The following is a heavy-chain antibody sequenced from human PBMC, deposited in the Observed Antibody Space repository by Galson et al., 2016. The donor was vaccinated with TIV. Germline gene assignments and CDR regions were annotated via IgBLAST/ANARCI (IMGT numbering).Heavy chain of an antibody. CDR3: ARRQLVGYYYYSMDV. D-gene: IGHD6-6*01. Sequence: ETLSLTCTVSGGPVSGYHWSWIRQPPGKGLEWLDYIFYSGGTNYSPSLKSRVTLSVDNAKNTLFLYMSSLRAEDTAVYFCARRQLVGYYYYSMDVWGQGTTVTVSS. J-gene: IGHJ6*02. CDR1: GGPVSGYH. V-gene: IGHV4-59*02. CDR2: IFYSGGT.